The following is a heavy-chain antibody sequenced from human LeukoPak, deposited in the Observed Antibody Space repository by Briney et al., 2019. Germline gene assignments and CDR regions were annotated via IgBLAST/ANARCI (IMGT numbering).Heavy chain of an antibody. Sequence: SETLSLTCTVYGGSFGAYYWSWLRQPPGKGLEWIGEINHSGSSDYNPSLKSRVTISVDKSKNQFSLRLSSVTAADTAVYYCARGYSSRWYAYWGQGTLVTVSS. CDR3: ARGYSSRWYAY. J-gene: IGHJ4*02. V-gene: IGHV4-34*01. CDR2: INHSGSS. D-gene: IGHD6-13*01. CDR1: GGSFGAYY.